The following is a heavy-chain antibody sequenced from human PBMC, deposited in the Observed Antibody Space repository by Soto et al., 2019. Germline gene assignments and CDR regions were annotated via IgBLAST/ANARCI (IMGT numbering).Heavy chain of an antibody. CDR1: GGTFSSYA. Sequence: GASVKVSCKASGGTFSSYAINWVPQAPGQGLEWMGGIIPIFGTANYAQKFQGRVTITADESTSTAYMELSSLRSEDTAVYYCARGSGGSSYYYYGMDVWGQGSTVTVS. V-gene: IGHV1-69*13. D-gene: IGHD2-15*01. J-gene: IGHJ6*02. CDR3: ARGSGGSSYYYYGMDV. CDR2: IIPIFGTA.